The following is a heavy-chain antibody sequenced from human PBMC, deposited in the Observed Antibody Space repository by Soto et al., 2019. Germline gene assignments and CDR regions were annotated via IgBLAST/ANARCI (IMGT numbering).Heavy chain of an antibody. CDR3: ARTAGITIFGVVPSLHYGMDV. Sequence: PGESLKISCKASGYTFASHWIAWVRQMPGKGLEVMGIIYAGDSDTGYSPSFQGQVIMSADKSIDTAYLHWSSLRASDTARYYCARTAGITIFGVVPSLHYGMDVWGQGTTVTVSS. V-gene: IGHV5-51*01. J-gene: IGHJ6*02. CDR1: GYTFASHW. CDR2: IYAGDSDT. D-gene: IGHD3-3*01.